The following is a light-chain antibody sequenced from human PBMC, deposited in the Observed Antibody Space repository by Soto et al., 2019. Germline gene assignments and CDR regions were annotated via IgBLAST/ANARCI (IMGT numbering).Light chain of an antibody. CDR3: QQYNSWPPIT. CDR2: GAS. Sequence: EILLTHSPGTLSLSPGEIATLSCRAIRRVSNNYLAWYQQKPGQAPRLLIYGASNRATGIPDRFSGGGSGTEFTLTISSLQSEDFVVYYCQQYNSWPPITFGQGTRLEIK. CDR1: RRVSNNY. V-gene: IGKV3-20*01. J-gene: IGKJ5*01.